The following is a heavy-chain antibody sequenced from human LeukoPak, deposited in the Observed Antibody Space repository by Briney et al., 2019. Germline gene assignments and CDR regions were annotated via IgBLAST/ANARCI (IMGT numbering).Heavy chain of an antibody. CDR3: AKGYSSGWPPFDY. D-gene: IGHD6-19*01. Sequence: GGSLRLSCAASGFTFSSYAMSWVRQAPGKGLEWLSAISGSGGSTYYADSVKSRFTISRDNSKNTLYLQMNSLRAEDTAVYYCAKGYSSGWPPFDYWGQGTLVTVSS. V-gene: IGHV3-23*01. CDR2: ISGSGGST. J-gene: IGHJ4*02. CDR1: GFTFSSYA.